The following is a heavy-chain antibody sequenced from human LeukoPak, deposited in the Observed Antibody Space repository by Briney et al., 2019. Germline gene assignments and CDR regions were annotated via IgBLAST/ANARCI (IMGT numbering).Heavy chain of an antibody. V-gene: IGHV1-69*01. CDR3: ARSPITMVRGDPNYYFDY. J-gene: IGHJ4*02. Sequence: SVKVSCKASGGTFSSYAISWVRQAPGQRLEWMGGIIPIFGTANYAQKFQGRVTITADESTSTAYMELSSLRSEDTAVYYCARSPITMVRGDPNYYFDYWGQGTLVTVSS. CDR1: GGTFSSYA. D-gene: IGHD3-10*01. CDR2: IIPIFGTA.